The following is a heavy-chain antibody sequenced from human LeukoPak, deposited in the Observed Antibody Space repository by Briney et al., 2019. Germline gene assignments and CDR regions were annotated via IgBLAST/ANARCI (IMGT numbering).Heavy chain of an antibody. Sequence: GGSLRLSCVASGFPFDVHTMSWVRQAPGKGLAWVASMHEDGRDIFYVDSAKGRFTVSRDNSKNSLFLQLNYLRVEDTAMYYCVRGGATRGRFEKWGQGTQVTVSS. D-gene: IGHD3-10*01. V-gene: IGHV3-7*01. J-gene: IGHJ4*02. CDR3: VRGGATRGRFEK. CDR2: MHEDGRDI. CDR1: GFPFDVHT.